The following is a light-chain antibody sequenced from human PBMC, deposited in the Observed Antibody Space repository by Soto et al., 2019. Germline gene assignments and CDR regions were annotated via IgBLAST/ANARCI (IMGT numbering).Light chain of an antibody. Sequence: QSVLKQPPSVSAAPGQKVTFSCSGSSSHIGKNYVSWYQQVPGTAPKLLIYEDNKRRSGIPDRFSGSKSGTSATLGITGLQTGDEADYYCGTWDSSLSVFVFGTGTKVTVL. CDR1: SSHIGKNY. CDR3: GTWDSSLSVFV. V-gene: IGLV1-51*02. J-gene: IGLJ1*01. CDR2: EDN.